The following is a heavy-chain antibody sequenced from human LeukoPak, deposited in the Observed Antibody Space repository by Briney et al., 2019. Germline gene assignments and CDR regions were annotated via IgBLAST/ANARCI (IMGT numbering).Heavy chain of an antibody. CDR2: INPDGSIT. V-gene: IGHV3-74*01. Sequence: PGGSLRLSCAASGFTFSNYWMHWVRQAPGKGLVWVSYINPDGSITTYADSVKGRFTISRDNAKNTLYLQMNSLRAEDTAVYLWKRKGVDSGLGYWGQGTLVTGSS. J-gene: IGHJ4*02. CDR1: GFTFSNYW. CDR3: KRKGVDSGLGY. D-gene: IGHD3-22*01.